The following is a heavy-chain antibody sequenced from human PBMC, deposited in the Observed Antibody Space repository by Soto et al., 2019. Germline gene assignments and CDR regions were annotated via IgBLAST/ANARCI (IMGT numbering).Heavy chain of an antibody. CDR1: GFTFSSYG. CDR3: ARVLRGYSPTPPDY. D-gene: IGHD5-18*01. V-gene: IGHV3-48*01. J-gene: IGHJ4*02. Sequence: PGGSLRLSCAASGFTFSSYGRNWVRQAPGKGLEWVSYISSSSSTIYYADSVKGRFTISRDNAKNSLYLQMNSLRAEDTAVYYCARVLRGYSPTPPDYWGQGTLVTVSS. CDR2: ISSSSSTI.